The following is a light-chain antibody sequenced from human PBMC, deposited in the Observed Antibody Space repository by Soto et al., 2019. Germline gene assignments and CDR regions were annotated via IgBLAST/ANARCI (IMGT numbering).Light chain of an antibody. CDR2: DNS. CDR3: QSYDSSRSGNWV. Sequence: QAVVTQPPSVSGAPGQRVTISCTGSSSNIGAGYDVNWYQQVPGTAPKLLIYDNSNRPSGVPDRFSGSKSGTSASLAITGLQAEDEADYYCQSYDSSRSGNWVFGGGTKVTVL. CDR1: SSNIGAGYD. V-gene: IGLV1-40*01. J-gene: IGLJ3*02.